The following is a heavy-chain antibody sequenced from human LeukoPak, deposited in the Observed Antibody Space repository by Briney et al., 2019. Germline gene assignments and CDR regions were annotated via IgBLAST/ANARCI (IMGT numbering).Heavy chain of an antibody. D-gene: IGHD4-4*01. CDR2: ISAYNGNT. Sequence: GASVKVSCKASGYTFTSYGISWVRQAPGQGLEWMGWISAYNGNTNYAQKFQGRVTMTRDTSTSTVYMELSSLRSEDTAVYYCARDLMTTVTSYGMDVWGQGTTVTVSS. J-gene: IGHJ6*02. CDR3: ARDLMTTVTSYGMDV. V-gene: IGHV1-18*01. CDR1: GYTFTSYG.